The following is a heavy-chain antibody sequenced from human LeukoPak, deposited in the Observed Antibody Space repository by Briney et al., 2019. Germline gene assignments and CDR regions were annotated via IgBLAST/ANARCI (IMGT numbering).Heavy chain of an antibody. J-gene: IGHJ5*02. D-gene: IGHD3-3*01. CDR2: INPNSGGT. CDR1: GYTFTGYY. Sequence: ASVKVSCKASGYTFTGYYMHWVRQAPGQGLEWMGWINPNSGGTKYAQKFKGRVTMTRDTSISTAYMELSRLRSDDTAVYYCARQYYESYNWFDPWGQGTLVTVSP. CDR3: ARQYYESYNWFDP. V-gene: IGHV1-2*02.